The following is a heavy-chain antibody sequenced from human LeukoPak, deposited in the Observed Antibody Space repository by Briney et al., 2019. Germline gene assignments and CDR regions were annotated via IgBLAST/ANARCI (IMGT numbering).Heavy chain of an antibody. CDR2: IRHDGSNK. D-gene: IGHD2-2*01. CDR3: AKDPNIWGYQLLHIDY. CDR1: GFTFGSYG. V-gene: IGHV3-30*02. J-gene: IGHJ4*02. Sequence: GGSLRLSCAASGFTFGSYGVHWVRQAPGKGLEWVAFIRHDGSNKYYADSVKGRFTISRDNSKNTLYLQMNSLRAEDTAVYYCAKDPNIWGYQLLHIDYWGQGTLVTVSS.